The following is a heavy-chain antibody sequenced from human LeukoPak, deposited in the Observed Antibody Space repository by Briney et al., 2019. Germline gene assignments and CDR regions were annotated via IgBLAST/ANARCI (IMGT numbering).Heavy chain of an antibody. CDR2: ISGRDGDT. Sequence: GGSLRLSCAASGFTFSSYAMSWVRQAPGKGLEWVSAISGRDGDTYYAASVRGRFTISRDNSKDTLYLQMNSLRAEDTALYYCARGLDTAVDWGQGTLVTVSS. CDR1: GFTFSSYA. CDR3: ARGLDTAVD. D-gene: IGHD5-18*01. V-gene: IGHV3-23*01. J-gene: IGHJ4*02.